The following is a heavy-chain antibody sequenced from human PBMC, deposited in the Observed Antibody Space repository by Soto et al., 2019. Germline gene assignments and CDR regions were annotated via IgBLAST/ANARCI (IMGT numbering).Heavy chain of an antibody. Sequence: LSLTCTVSGGSISSYYWSWIRQPPGKGLEWIGYIYYSGSTNYNPSLKSRVTISVDTSKNQFSLKLSSVTAADTAVYYCARAGYTAMVTGYYYYGMDVWGQGTTVTVSS. CDR2: IYYSGST. J-gene: IGHJ6*02. CDR1: GGSISSYY. D-gene: IGHD5-18*01. V-gene: IGHV4-59*01. CDR3: ARAGYTAMVTGYYYYGMDV.